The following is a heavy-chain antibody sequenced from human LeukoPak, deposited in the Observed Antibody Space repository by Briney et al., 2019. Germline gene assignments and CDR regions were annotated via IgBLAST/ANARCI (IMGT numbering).Heavy chain of an antibody. Sequence: GGSLRLSCAASGFTFSGPYMSWVRQAPGKGLEWVSYISGSATTTHYADSVKGRFTVSRDNANNLLYLQMNNLRAEDTAVYFCTRETYYYASGSWGQGTLVTVSS. J-gene: IGHJ3*01. V-gene: IGHV3-11*01. D-gene: IGHD3-10*01. CDR1: GFTFSGPY. CDR3: TRETYYYASGS. CDR2: ISGSATTT.